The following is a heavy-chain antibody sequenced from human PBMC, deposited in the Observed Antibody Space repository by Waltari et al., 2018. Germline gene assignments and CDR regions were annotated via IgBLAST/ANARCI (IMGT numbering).Heavy chain of an antibody. V-gene: IGHV4-34*02. CDR1: AGSFRGYY. CDR3: AGSRGSYRPFDY. J-gene: IGHJ4*02. CDR2: INYASIT. D-gene: IGHD3-16*02. Sequence: QVQLQQWGAGLLKPSETLSLTCAYVHAGSFRGYYWSWIRQAPGKGLEWIGQINYASITTHNPSLQSRVTMSLDTSKTQFSLRLKSLTAADTGLYFCAGSRGSYRPFDYLGQGTLVTVSS.